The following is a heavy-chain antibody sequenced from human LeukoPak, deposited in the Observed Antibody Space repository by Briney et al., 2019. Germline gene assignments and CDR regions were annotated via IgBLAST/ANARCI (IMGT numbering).Heavy chain of an antibody. Sequence: GGSLRLSCAASGFTLSSNYMSWVRQAPGKGLEWVSVIYSGGSTYYADSVKGRFTISRDNSNNTLYLQMNSLRAEDTAVYYCARGPAPYYYGSGSYYNDYWGQGTLVTVSS. CDR2: IYSGGST. CDR1: GFTLSSNY. J-gene: IGHJ4*02. CDR3: ARGPAPYYYGSGSYYNDY. V-gene: IGHV3-66*01. D-gene: IGHD3-10*01.